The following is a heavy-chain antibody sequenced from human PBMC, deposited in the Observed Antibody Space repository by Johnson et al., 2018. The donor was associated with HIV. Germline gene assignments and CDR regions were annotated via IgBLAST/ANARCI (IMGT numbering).Heavy chain of an antibody. CDR2: ISYDGSNI. J-gene: IGHJ3*02. V-gene: IGHV3-30*07. Sequence: QVQLVESGGGVVQPGRSLRLSCAASGFTFSMYAMHWVRQAPGKGLEWVAVISYDGSNIYSADAVQGRFTIPRDNAKNSLYVQMNSLRVEDTAVYYCARSKDCSGGSCPDAFDIWGQGTMVTVSS. CDR3: ARSKDCSGGSCPDAFDI. CDR1: GFTFSMYA. D-gene: IGHD2-15*01.